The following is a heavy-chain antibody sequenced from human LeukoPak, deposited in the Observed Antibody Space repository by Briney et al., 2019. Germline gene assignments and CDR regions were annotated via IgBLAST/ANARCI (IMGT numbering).Heavy chain of an antibody. J-gene: IGHJ4*02. V-gene: IGHV3-23*01. CDR1: GFTFSVYA. Sequence: GGSLRLSCVASGFTFSVYAMTWVRQAPGKGLEWISAVGGNGLAKYYADSVKGRFTISRDNSRDTLYLQMNSLRAEDTAVYYCARVMTTVTTWGEAFDYWGQGTLVTVSS. D-gene: IGHD4-17*01. CDR3: ARVMTTVTTWGEAFDY. CDR2: VGGNGLAK.